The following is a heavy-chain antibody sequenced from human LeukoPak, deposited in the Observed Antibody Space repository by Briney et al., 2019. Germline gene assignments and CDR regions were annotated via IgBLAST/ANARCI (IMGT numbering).Heavy chain of an antibody. CDR2: ISTNGGGT. J-gene: IGHJ4*02. CDR3: GRHPVNIPADIDY. D-gene: IGHD2-2*01. V-gene: IGHV3-64*01. CDR1: GFTFSTYA. Sequence: GGSLRLSCAASGFTFSTYAMHWVRQTPGKGLEYVSAISTNGGGTYYANSVKGRFTISRDNSKNTLYLQMGSLRAEDMAVYYCGRHPVNIPADIDYWGQGTLDTVSS.